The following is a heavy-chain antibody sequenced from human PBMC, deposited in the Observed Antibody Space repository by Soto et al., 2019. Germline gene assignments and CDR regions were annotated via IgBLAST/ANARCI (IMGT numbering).Heavy chain of an antibody. CDR2: MNPNSGNT. Sequence: GGSVKVSCKASGYTFTSYDINWVRQATGQGLEWMGWMNPNSGNTGYAQKFQGRVTMTRNTSISTAYMELSSLRSEDTAVYYCARYGYYDFWSGYLGYYYYYYMDVWGKGTTVTVSS. V-gene: IGHV1-8*01. CDR1: GYTFTSYD. D-gene: IGHD3-3*01. CDR3: ARYGYYDFWSGYLGYYYYYYMDV. J-gene: IGHJ6*03.